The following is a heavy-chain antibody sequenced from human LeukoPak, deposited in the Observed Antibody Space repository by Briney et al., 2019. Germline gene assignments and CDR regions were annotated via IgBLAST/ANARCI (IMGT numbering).Heavy chain of an antibody. Sequence: GASVKVSCKASGYTFTSYGISWVRQAPGQGLEWMGWISAYNGNTNYAQKLQGRVTMTTDTSTSTAYMDLRSLRSDDTAVYYCARDKRPYCSSTSCAGYNWFDPWGQGTLVTVSS. CDR3: ARDKRPYCSSTSCAGYNWFDP. J-gene: IGHJ5*02. CDR1: GYTFTSYG. V-gene: IGHV1-18*04. D-gene: IGHD2-2*01. CDR2: ISAYNGNT.